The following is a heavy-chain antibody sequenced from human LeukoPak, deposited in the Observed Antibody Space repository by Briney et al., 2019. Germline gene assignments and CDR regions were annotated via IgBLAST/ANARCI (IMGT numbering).Heavy chain of an antibody. CDR1: GFTFGSYA. J-gene: IGHJ4*02. V-gene: IGHV3-23*01. D-gene: IGHD3-10*01. CDR2: ISGSGGST. Sequence: GGSLRLSCAASGFTFGSYAMSWVRQAPGKGLEWVSSISGSGGSTYYADSVKGRFTISRDNPKNTLYLQMNSLRAEDTAVYYCAKDPSHYSPYYFDYWGQGTLVTVSS. CDR3: AKDPSHYSPYYFDY.